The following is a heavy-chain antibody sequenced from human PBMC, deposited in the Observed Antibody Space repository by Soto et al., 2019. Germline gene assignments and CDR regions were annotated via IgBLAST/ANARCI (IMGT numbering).Heavy chain of an antibody. J-gene: IGHJ4*02. CDR2: IYYSGST. Sequence: SETLSLTCTVSGGSISSYYWSWIRQPPGKGLEWIGYIYYSGSTNYNPSLKSRVTISVDTSKNQFSLKLSSVTAAVTAVYYCARRGNSGWYYFDYWGQGTLVTVSS. D-gene: IGHD6-19*01. CDR3: ARRGNSGWYYFDY. V-gene: IGHV4-59*08. CDR1: GGSISSYY.